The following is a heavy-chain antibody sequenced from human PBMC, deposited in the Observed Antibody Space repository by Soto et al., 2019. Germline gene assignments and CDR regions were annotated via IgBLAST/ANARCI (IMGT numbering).Heavy chain of an antibody. V-gene: IGHV4-59*01. CDR3: AGQYYDSSGYPDYFDY. CDR2: IYYSGST. CDR1: GGSISSYY. J-gene: IGHJ4*02. Sequence: SETLSLTCTVSGGSISSYYWSWIRQPPGKGLEWIGYIYYSGSTNYNPSLKSRVTISVDTSKNQFSLKLSSVTAADTAVYYCAGQYYDSSGYPDYFDYWGQGTLVTVSS. D-gene: IGHD3-22*01.